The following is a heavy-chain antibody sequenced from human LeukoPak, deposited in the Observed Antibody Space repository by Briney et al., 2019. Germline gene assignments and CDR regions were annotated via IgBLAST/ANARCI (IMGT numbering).Heavy chain of an antibody. CDR2: ISWNSGSI. CDR3: AKDRDGDYPPYAFDI. J-gene: IGHJ3*02. Sequence: PGGSLRLSCAASGFTFDDYAMHWVRHAPGKGLEWVSGISWNSGSIGYADSVKGRFTISRDNAKNSLYLQMNSLRAEDTALYYCAKDRDGDYPPYAFDIWGQGTMVTVSS. V-gene: IGHV3-9*01. CDR1: GFTFDDYA. D-gene: IGHD4-17*01.